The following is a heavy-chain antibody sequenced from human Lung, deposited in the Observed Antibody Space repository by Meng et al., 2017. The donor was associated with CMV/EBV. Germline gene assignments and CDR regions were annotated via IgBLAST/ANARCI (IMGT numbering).Heavy chain of an antibody. Sequence: QVQPQESGPGLVKPSPTLSLTCTVSGGSISSGDYYWSWIRQPPGKGLEWIGYIYYSGSTYYNPSLKSRVTISVDTSKNQFSLKLSSVTAADTAVYYCARALDTAMVTFDYWGQGTLVTVSS. CDR3: ARALDTAMVTFDY. CDR2: IYYSGST. J-gene: IGHJ4*02. CDR1: GGSISSGDYY. V-gene: IGHV4-30-4*08. D-gene: IGHD5-18*01.